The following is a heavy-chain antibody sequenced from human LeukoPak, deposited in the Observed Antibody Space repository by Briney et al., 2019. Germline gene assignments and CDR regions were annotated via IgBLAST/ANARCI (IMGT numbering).Heavy chain of an antibody. D-gene: IGHD4-4*01. CDR1: GFTFSSYS. Sequence: GGSLRLSCAASGFTFSSYSMNWVRQAPGKGLEWVSSISSSSSYIYYADSVKGRFTISRDNAKNSLYLQMNSLRAEDTAVYYCARDGEDYSNFPYFDCWGQGTLVTVSS. CDR3: ARDGEDYSNFPYFDC. CDR2: ISSSSSYI. J-gene: IGHJ4*02. V-gene: IGHV3-21*01.